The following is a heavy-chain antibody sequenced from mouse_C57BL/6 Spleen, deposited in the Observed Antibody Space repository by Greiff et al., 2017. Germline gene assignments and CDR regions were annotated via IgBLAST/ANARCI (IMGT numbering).Heavy chain of an antibody. CDR2: ILPGSGST. CDR1: GYTFTGYW. V-gene: IGHV1-9*01. CDR3: ARRGRLYAMDY. J-gene: IGHJ4*01. Sequence: QVQLQQSGAELMKPGASVKLSCKATGYTFTGYWIEWVKQRPGHGLEWIGEILPGSGSTNYTEKFKGKATFTADTSSNTAYMQLSSLTTEDSAIYYCARRGRLYAMDYWGQGTSVTVSS.